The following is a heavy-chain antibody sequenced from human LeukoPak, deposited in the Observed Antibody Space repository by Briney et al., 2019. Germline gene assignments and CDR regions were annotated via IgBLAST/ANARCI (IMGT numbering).Heavy chain of an antibody. J-gene: IGHJ4*02. D-gene: IGHD3-22*01. V-gene: IGHV3-23*01. CDR2: ISGGGGTT. CDR3: AKGGSGCYSGASYFDY. Sequence: GGSLRLSCAASGFTFSNYAMSWVRQAPGKGLEWVSAISGGGGTTYFADSVKGRFTISRDNSKNTLYLQVNNLRAEDTAQYYCAKGGSGCYSGASYFDYWGQGSLVTVSS. CDR1: GFTFSNYA.